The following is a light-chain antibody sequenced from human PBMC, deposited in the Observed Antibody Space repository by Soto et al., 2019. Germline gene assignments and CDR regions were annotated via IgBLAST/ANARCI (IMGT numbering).Light chain of an antibody. CDR3: SSYTSSSTYV. V-gene: IGLV2-14*01. CDR2: EVS. Sequence: QSVLTQPASGSGSPGQAVTISCTGNSRDVGGYNYVSWYQQHPGKAPKLMISEVSNRPSGVSNRFSGSKSGNTASLTISGLQAEDEADYYCSSYTSSSTYVFGTGTKVTVL. CDR1: SRDVGGYNY. J-gene: IGLJ1*01.